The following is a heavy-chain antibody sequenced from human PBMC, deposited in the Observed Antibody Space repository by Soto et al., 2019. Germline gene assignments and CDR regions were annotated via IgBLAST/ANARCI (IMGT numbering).Heavy chain of an antibody. Sequence: GGSLRLSCAASGFTFSSYSMNWVSQAPGKGLEWVSSISSSSSYIYYADSVKGRFTISRDNAKNSLYLQMNSLRAEDTAVYYCARDRSSSGWFGPHDYWGQGTLATVSS. J-gene: IGHJ4*02. V-gene: IGHV3-21*01. CDR3: ARDRSSSGWFGPHDY. CDR1: GFTFSSYS. D-gene: IGHD6-19*01. CDR2: ISSSSSYI.